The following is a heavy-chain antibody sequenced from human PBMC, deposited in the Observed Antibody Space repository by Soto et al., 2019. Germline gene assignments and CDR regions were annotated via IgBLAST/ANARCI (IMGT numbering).Heavy chain of an antibody. CDR1: GFEFRSYE. CDR2: IRANDESI. Sequence: SLLLSCVAYGFEFRSYEMNWVRQAPGKGLEWVSNIRANDESIYYADSVKGRVSVSRDNAKNSLFLEMNSLRVDDTAVYYCARETLRDAIDIWGQGTMVTVPS. J-gene: IGHJ3*02. CDR3: ARETLRDAIDI. V-gene: IGHV3-48*03.